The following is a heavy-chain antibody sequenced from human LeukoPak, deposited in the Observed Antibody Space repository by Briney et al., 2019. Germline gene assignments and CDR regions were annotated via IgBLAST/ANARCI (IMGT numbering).Heavy chain of an antibody. CDR2: INPNSGGT. CDR1: GYTFTGYY. J-gene: IGHJ3*02. V-gene: IGHV1-2*02. D-gene: IGHD2/OR15-2a*01. CDR3: APGGGPDFPDAFDI. Sequence: GASVKVSRKASGYTFTGYYMHWVRQAPGQGLEWMGWINPNSGGTNYAQKFQGRVTMTRDTSISTAYMELSRLRSDDTAVYYCAPGGGPDFPDAFDIWGQGTMVTVSS.